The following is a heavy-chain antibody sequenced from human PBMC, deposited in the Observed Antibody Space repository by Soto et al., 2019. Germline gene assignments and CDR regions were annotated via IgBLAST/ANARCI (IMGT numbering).Heavy chain of an antibody. CDR2: SWYDGKT. V-gene: IGHV3-33*01. J-gene: IGHJ6*02. Sequence: QEQLVESGGGMVHPGTSLRLSCVTSGITLAAHGMHWVRQAPGKGLEWVALSWYDGKTFYGDSVKGRVTISRDTSTVFLDMRSLRPDDTAVYFCARVRNNNDKRLDVRGQGTTVIVS. CDR3: ARVRNNNDKRLDV. CDR1: GITLAAHG. D-gene: IGHD2-8*01.